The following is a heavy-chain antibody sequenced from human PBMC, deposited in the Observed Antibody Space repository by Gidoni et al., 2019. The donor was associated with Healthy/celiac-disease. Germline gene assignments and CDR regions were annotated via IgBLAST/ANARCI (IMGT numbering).Heavy chain of an antibody. CDR1: GFTFGDYA. CDR3: TRDEGEQWLDTGWFDP. CDR2: IRSKAYGGTT. J-gene: IGHJ5*02. V-gene: IGHV3-49*03. D-gene: IGHD6-19*01. Sequence: EVQLVESGGGLVQPGRSLRLSCTASGFTFGDYAMSWFRQAPGKGLEWVGFIRSKAYGGTTEYAASVKGRFTISRDDSKSIAYLQMNSLKTEDTAVYYCTRDEGEQWLDTGWFDPWGQGTLVTVSS.